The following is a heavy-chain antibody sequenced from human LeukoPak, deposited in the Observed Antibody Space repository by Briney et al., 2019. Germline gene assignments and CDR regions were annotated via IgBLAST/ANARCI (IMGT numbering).Heavy chain of an antibody. J-gene: IGHJ4*02. Sequence: GGSLRLSCAASGFTVSSNYMTWVRQVPGKGLEWVSLIYSGGNTSYADPVKGRFTISRDNSKNTLYLQMNSLRAEDTAVYYCARDRDLSVLDYWGQGTLVTVSS. CDR2: IYSGGNT. CDR1: GFTVSSNY. CDR3: ARDRDLSVLDY. V-gene: IGHV3-53*01. D-gene: IGHD5/OR15-5a*01.